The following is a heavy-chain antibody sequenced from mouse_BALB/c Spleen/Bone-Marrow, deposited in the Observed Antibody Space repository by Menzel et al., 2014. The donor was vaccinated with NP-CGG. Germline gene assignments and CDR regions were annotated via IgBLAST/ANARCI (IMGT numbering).Heavy chain of an antibody. J-gene: IGHJ1*01. CDR1: GYTFTDYY. CDR2: IYPGSGNT. V-gene: IGHV1-84*02. CDR3: ARILYWYFDV. Sequence: QVQLQQSGPELVKPGASVKISCKASGYTFTDYYINWVKQKPGQGLEWTGWIYPGSGNTKYNEKFKGKATLTVDTSSSTAYMQLSSLTSEGTAVYFCARILYWYFDVWGAGTTVTVSS.